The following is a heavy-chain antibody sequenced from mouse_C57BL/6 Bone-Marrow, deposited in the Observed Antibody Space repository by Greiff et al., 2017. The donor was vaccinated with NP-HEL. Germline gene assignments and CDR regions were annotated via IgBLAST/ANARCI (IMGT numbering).Heavy chain of an antibody. V-gene: IGHV5-16*01. Sequence: EVQVVESEGGLVQPGSSMKLSCTASGFTFSDYYMAWVRQVPEKGLEWVANINYDGSSTYYLDSLKSRFIISRDNAKNILYLQMSSLKSEDTATYYCARMRYDGYFHFDYWGQGTTLTVSS. CDR1: GFTFSDYY. J-gene: IGHJ2*01. D-gene: IGHD2-3*01. CDR3: ARMRYDGYFHFDY. CDR2: INYDGSST.